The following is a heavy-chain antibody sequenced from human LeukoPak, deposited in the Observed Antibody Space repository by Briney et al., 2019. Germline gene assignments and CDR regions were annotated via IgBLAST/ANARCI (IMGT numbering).Heavy chain of an antibody. J-gene: IGHJ3*02. CDR2: IYYSGST. CDR1: GGSISSYY. D-gene: IGHD6-13*01. V-gene: IGHV4-59*01. Sequence: PSETLSLTCTVSGGSISSYYWSWIRQPPGKGLEWIGYIYYSGSTNYNPSLKSRVTISVDTSKNQFSLKLSSVTAADTAVYYCAREQQLDAFDIWGQGTMVTVS. CDR3: AREQQLDAFDI.